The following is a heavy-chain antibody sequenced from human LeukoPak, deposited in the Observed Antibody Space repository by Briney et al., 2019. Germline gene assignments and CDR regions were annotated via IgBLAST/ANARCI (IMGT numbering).Heavy chain of an antibody. V-gene: IGHV3-23*01. CDR1: GFTFSSYA. CDR2: ISGSGGST. J-gene: IGHJ4*02. CDR3: AKARYCSGGSCSAFDY. Sequence: GGSLRLSCAASGFTFSSYAMSWVRQAPGKGLEWVSAISGSGGSTYYAHSVKGRFTISRDNSKNTLYLQMNSLRAEDTAVYYCAKARYCSGGSCSAFDYWGQGTLVTVSS. D-gene: IGHD2-15*01.